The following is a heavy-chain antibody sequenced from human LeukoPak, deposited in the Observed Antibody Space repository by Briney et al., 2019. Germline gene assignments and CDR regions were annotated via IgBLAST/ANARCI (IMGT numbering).Heavy chain of an antibody. CDR3: ARRYCSGGSCYHPYDY. CDR2: ISRNGDST. Sequence: VGSLRLSCTASGFTFRDYAMHSVRQAPGKGLEYVSAISRNGDSTYYANSVKGRFTISRDNSKNTLSLQMGSLRGEDMAVYYCARRYCSGGSCYHPYDYWGQGTLVTVSS. D-gene: IGHD2-15*01. CDR1: GFTFRDYA. J-gene: IGHJ4*02. V-gene: IGHV3-64*01.